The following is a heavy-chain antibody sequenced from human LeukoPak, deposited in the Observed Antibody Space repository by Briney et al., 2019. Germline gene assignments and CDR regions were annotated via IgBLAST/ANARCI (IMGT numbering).Heavy chain of an antibody. V-gene: IGHV3-23*01. CDR2: ISGSGGST. CDR1: GFTFSSYG. Sequence: AGSLRLSCAASGFTFSSYGMSWVRQAPGKGLEWVSAISGSGGSTYYADSVKGRFTISRDNSKNTLYLQMNSLRAEDTAVYYCAKARNYYYYYMDVWGKGTTVTISS. CDR3: AKARNYYYYYMDV. J-gene: IGHJ6*03.